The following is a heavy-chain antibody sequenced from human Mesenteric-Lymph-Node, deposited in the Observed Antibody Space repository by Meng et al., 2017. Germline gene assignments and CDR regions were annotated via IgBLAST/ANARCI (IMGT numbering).Heavy chain of an antibody. D-gene: IGHD6-19*01. V-gene: IGHV4-4*02. Sequence: QGQPYEARPGLVKPAGPLSLTCAVSGGSISSSNWWSWVRQPPGKGLEWIGEIYHSGSTNYNPSLKSRVTISVDKSKNQFSLNLSSVTAADTAVYYCARVGQWLPIDYWGQGTLVTVSS. CDR1: GGSISSSNW. CDR3: ARVGQWLPIDY. J-gene: IGHJ4*02. CDR2: IYHSGST.